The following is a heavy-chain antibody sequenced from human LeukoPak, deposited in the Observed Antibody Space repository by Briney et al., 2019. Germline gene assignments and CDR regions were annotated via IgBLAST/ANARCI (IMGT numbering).Heavy chain of an antibody. CDR1: ADSFSSHY. CDR2: ISYIGST. CDR3: ARDLVTVTKGFDI. D-gene: IGHD4-17*01. J-gene: IGHJ3*02. Sequence: SETLSLTCAVSADSFSSHYWTWIRQPPGKGREWIGYISYIGSTNYNPSLKSRVTISIDTSKNQFSLKLSSVTAADTAVYYCARDLVTVTKGFDIWGQGTMVSVSS. V-gene: IGHV4-59*11.